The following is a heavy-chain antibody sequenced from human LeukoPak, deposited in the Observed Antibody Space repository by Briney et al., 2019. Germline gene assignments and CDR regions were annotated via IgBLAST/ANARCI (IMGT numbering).Heavy chain of an antibody. D-gene: IGHD3-10*01. Sequence: SVKVSCKASGYTFTYRYLHWVRQAPGQALEWMGWITPFNGNTNYAQKFQDRVTITRDRSMSTAYMELSSPRSEDTAMYYCAPGGYYGSGSYYGPFDPWGQGTLVTVSS. J-gene: IGHJ5*02. CDR1: GYTFTYRY. V-gene: IGHV1-45*02. CDR3: APGGYYGSGSYYGPFDP. CDR2: ITPFNGNT.